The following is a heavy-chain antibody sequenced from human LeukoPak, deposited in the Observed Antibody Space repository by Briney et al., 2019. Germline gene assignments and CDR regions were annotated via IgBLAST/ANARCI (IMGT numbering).Heavy chain of an antibody. CDR1: GFTFDDYA. V-gene: IGHV3-9*01. CDR3: AKDVKGYYYYYGMDV. J-gene: IGHJ6*02. Sequence: GGSLRFSCAASGFTFDDYAMHWVRQAPGKGLEWVSGISWNSGSIGYADSVKGRFTISRDNAKNSLYLQMNSLRAEDTALYYCAKDVKGYYYYYGMDVWGQGTTVTVSS. CDR2: ISWNSGSI.